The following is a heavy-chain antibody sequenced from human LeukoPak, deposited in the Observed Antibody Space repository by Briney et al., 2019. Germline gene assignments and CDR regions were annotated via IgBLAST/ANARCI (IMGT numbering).Heavy chain of an antibody. CDR1: GFTFSNYA. D-gene: IGHD2-15*01. J-gene: IGHJ6*04. V-gene: IGHV3-7*03. Sequence: GGSLRLSCSASGFTFSNYAMYWVRQAPGKGLEWVANIKQGGSEKYYVDSVKGRFTISRDNAENSLYLQMNSLRAEDTAVYYCARDFGLRCSGGTCYSVYYYGMDVWGKGTTVTVSS. CDR2: IKQGGSEK. CDR3: ARDFGLRCSGGTCYSVYYYGMDV.